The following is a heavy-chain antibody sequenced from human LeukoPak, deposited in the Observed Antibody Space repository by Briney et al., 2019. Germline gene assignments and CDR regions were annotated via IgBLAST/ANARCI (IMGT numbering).Heavy chain of an antibody. CDR2: INEDGSER. Sequence: GGSLRLSCAASGFPFSSYWMSWVRQAPGKGLEWVANINEDGSERFYVDSMKGRFTISRDNANNSVNLQMSSRRAEGKAVYYWARGMTKLLGVIWNYWGQGTLVSV. CDR1: GFPFSSYW. CDR3: ARGMTKLLGVIWNY. V-gene: IGHV3-7*01. J-gene: IGHJ4*02. D-gene: IGHD3-10*01.